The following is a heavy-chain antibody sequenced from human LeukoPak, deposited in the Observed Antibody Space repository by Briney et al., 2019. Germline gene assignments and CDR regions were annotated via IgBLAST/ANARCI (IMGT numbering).Heavy chain of an antibody. J-gene: IGHJ4*02. V-gene: IGHV3-23*01. D-gene: IGHD5-24*01. Sequence: PSETLSLTCAVYGGSFSGYYWSWVRQAPGKGLEWVSAISGSGGSTYYADSVKGRFTISRDNSKNTLYLQMNSLRAEDTAVYYCAKLMRATSPPFDYWGQGTLVTVSS. CDR1: GGSFSGYY. CDR3: AKLMRATSPPFDY. CDR2: ISGSGGST.